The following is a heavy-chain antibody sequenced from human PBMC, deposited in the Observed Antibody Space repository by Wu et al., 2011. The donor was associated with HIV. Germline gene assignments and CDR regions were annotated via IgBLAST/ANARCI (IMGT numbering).Heavy chain of an antibody. Sequence: QVQLVQSGAEVKKPGSSVKVSCKASGGTFSSYAIFWVRQAPGQGLEWMGGIIPTFGTANYAQRFQGRVTITTDESTITAYMNLSSLISEDTAVYYCARVGRVGATRAFDIWGQGTMVTVSS. CDR1: GGTFSSYA. V-gene: IGHV1-69*05. D-gene: IGHD1-26*01. J-gene: IGHJ3*02. CDR2: IIPTFGTA. CDR3: ARVGRVGATRAFDI.